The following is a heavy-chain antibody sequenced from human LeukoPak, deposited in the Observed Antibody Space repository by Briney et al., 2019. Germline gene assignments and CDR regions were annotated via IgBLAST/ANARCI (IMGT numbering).Heavy chain of an antibody. CDR1: GGSISSYY. CDR2: IYYSGST. CDR3: ARLGYCSSTSCRYWYFDL. Sequence: SETLSLTCTVSGGSISSYYWSWIRRPPGKGLEWIGYIYYSGSTNYNPSLKSRVTISVDTSKNQFSLKLSSVTAADTAVYYCARLGYCSSTSCRYWYFDLWGRGTLVTVSS. J-gene: IGHJ2*01. V-gene: IGHV4-59*01. D-gene: IGHD2-2*01.